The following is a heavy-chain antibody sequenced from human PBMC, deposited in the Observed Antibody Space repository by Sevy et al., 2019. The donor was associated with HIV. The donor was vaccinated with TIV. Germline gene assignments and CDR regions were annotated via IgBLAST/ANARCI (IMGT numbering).Heavy chain of an antibody. D-gene: IGHD4-17*01. V-gene: IGHV4-39*01. CDR2: IYYSWST. J-gene: IGHJ4*02. Sequence: SETLSLTCTVSGGSISSSSYYWGWIRQPPGKGLEWIGSIYYSWSTYYNPSLKSRVTISVDTSKNQFSLKLSSVTAADTAVYYCARLGGDDPHYYFDYWGQGTLVTVSS. CDR3: ARLGGDDPHYYFDY. CDR1: GGSISSSSYY.